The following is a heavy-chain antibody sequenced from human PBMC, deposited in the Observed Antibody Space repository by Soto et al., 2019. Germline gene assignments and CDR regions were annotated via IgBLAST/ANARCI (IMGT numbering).Heavy chain of an antibody. D-gene: IGHD4-17*01. CDR2: INADNGNT. CDR1: GYTFSGSV. Sequence: QVQLVQSGAEVKKPGASVKVSCKASGYTFSGSVMHWVRQAPGQVLEWMGWINADNGNTKYSQKFQGRVTMTWNTTASTAYMELSSLRSEETAIYYCASEIDATTATSLDYWGQGTLVTVSS. J-gene: IGHJ4*02. V-gene: IGHV1-3*01. CDR3: ASEIDATTATSLDY.